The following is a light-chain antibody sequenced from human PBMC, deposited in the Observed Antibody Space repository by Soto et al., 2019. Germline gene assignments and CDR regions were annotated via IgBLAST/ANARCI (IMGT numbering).Light chain of an antibody. Sequence: DIQMTQSPSSLSASVGDRVTITCQASQDISNYLNWYQQQPGKAPKLLIYDASNLETGVPSRFSGSGSGRDFTFTISSLQPEDIATYYCQQYDNLPSLTFGGGTKVEIK. CDR1: QDISNY. V-gene: IGKV1-33*01. J-gene: IGKJ4*01. CDR2: DAS. CDR3: QQYDNLPSLT.